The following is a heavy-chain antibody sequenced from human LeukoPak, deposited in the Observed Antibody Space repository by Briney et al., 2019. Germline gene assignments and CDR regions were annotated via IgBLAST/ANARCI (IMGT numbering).Heavy chain of an antibody. CDR2: IKEDGNVN. D-gene: IGHD2-2*01. Sequence: PGGSLRLSCAASGFSFSSTLLTWVRQAPGKGLEWLANIKEDGNVNNYVDSVKGRFTISRDNDKNSLYLQMNSLRAGDTDVYYCARDGPPAGAGDFDYWGQGTPVTVSS. CDR3: ARDGPPAGAGDFDY. CDR1: GFSFSSTL. J-gene: IGHJ4*02. V-gene: IGHV3-7*01.